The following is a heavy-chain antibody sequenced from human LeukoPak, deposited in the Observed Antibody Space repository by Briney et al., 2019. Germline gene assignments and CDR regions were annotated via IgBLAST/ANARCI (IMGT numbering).Heavy chain of an antibody. CDR3: ARVLRDYYFDY. J-gene: IGHJ4*02. CDR2: ITMSSTYI. V-gene: IGHV3-21*01. D-gene: IGHD3-9*01. Sequence: PGGSLRLSCAASGFTFSDHYLDWVRQAPGKGLEWVSSITMSSTYIYYADSVKGRFTISRDNAKNSLFLQMNSLRAEDTAVYYCARVLRDYYFDYWGQGTLVTVSS. CDR1: GFTFSDHY.